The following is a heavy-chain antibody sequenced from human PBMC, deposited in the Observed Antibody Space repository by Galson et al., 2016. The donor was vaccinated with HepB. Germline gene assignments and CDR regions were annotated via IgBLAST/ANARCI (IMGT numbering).Heavy chain of an antibody. CDR2: IGGSGDST. V-gene: IGHV3-23*01. D-gene: IGHD6-19*01. J-gene: IGHJ4*02. CDR3: AKEYSSGWFS. Sequence: SLRLSCAASGFTFSLYAMNWVRQAPGKGLEWVSGIGGSGDSTYYAGSVKGRFTISRDNSKNTLSLQLNSLRAEDTALYYCAKEYSSGWFSWGQGTLVTVSS. CDR1: GFTFSLYA.